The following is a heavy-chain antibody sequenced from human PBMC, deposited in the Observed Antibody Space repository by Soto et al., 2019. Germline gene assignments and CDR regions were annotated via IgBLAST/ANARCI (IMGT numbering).Heavy chain of an antibody. D-gene: IGHD4-17*01. V-gene: IGHV1-18*01. J-gene: IGHJ4*02. CDR3: ARENYGDYAY. CDR2: INTYTDNT. Sequence: QVQLMQSGAEVKKPGASVKVSCKASGYTFTSYDISWVRQAPGQGLEWMGWINTYTDNTNYAQNFQGRVTMTTDTSTSTAYMEVRSLRSDDTAVYYCARENYGDYAYWGQGTLVTVSS. CDR1: GYTFTSYD.